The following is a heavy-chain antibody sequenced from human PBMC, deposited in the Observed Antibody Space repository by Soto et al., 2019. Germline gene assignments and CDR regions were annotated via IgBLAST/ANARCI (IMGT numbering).Heavy chain of an antibody. V-gene: IGHV3-23*01. J-gene: IGHJ4*02. CDR1: GFTFNMYA. CDR3: ARTITGYFWAGAY. D-gene: IGHD1-1*01. Sequence: GSLRLSCAASGFTFNMYAMSWVRQAPGKGLEWVSGIGGSGANTYYADFVKGRFTISRDNSKNTLYLQMDSLRAEDTAIYYCARTITGYFWAGAYWGQGTLVTVS. CDR2: IGGSGANT.